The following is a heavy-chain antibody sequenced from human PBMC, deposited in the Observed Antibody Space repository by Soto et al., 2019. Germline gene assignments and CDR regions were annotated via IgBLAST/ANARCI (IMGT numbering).Heavy chain of an antibody. J-gene: IGHJ5*01. CDR3: ARGWGHSSGPSPNWIDS. CDR2: IWYDGSNK. D-gene: IGHD6-19*01. V-gene: IGHV3-33*01. CDR1: GFTFSSYG. Sequence: PGGSLRLSCVASGFTFSSYGMHWVRQAPGKGLEWVAVIWYDGSNKYYADSVKGRFTISRDNSKNTLYLQMNSLRAEDTAVYYCARGWGHSSGPSPNWIDSWGQGTLVTVSS.